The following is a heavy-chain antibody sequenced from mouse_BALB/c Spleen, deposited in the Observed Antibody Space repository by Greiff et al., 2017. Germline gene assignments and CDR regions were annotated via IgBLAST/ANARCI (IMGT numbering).Heavy chain of an antibody. CDR3: ARDRDYYGSSQGAWFAY. V-gene: IGHV5-9-4*01. D-gene: IGHD1-1*01. CDR2: ISSGGSYT. Sequence: EVKLMESGGGLVKPGGSLKLSCAASGFTFSSYAMSWVRQSPEKRLEWVAEISSGGSYTYYPDTVTGRFTISRDNAKNTLYLEMSSLRSEDTAMYYCARDRDYYGSSQGAWFAYWGQGTLVTVSA. CDR1: GFTFSSYA. J-gene: IGHJ3*01.